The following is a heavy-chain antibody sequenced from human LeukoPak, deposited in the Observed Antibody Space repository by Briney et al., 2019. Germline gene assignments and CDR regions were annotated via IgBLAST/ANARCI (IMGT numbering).Heavy chain of an antibody. Sequence: ASVKVSCKASGYAFKNYDINWVRQATGQGLEWMGWMNPNSGNTGFAQKFQDRVSMTRDTSINTAYMELTSLRSGDTAVYYCARATPGGLHGYSFDYWGQGTVVTVYS. CDR1: GYAFKNYD. CDR2: MNPNSGNT. CDR3: ARATPGGLHGYSFDY. J-gene: IGHJ4*02. D-gene: IGHD5-24*01. V-gene: IGHV1-8*02.